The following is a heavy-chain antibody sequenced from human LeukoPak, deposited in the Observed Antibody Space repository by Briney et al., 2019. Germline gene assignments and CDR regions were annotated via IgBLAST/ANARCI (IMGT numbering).Heavy chain of an antibody. CDR3: AKGTSGNAFDI. CDR1: GFTFSSYW. D-gene: IGHD2-2*01. J-gene: IGHJ3*02. Sequence: GGSLRLSCAASGFTFSSYWMSWVRHAPGKGLEWVANIKQDGSEKYYVDSVKGRFTISRDNAKNSLYLQMNSLRAEDTAVYYCAKGTSGNAFDIWGQGTMVTVSS. CDR2: IKQDGSEK. V-gene: IGHV3-7*01.